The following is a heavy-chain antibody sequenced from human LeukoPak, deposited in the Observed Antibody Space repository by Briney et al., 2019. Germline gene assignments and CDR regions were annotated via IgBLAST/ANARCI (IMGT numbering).Heavy chain of an antibody. J-gene: IGHJ3*02. CDR3: ARYRKVVINAFDI. CDR2: IYHSGST. V-gene: IGHV4-4*02. CDR1: GGSISSSNW. D-gene: IGHD3-22*01. Sequence: SGTLSLTCAVSGGSISSSNWWSWVRQPPGKGLEWIGEIYHSGSTNYNPSLKSRVTISVDKSKNQFSLKLSSVTAADTAVYHCARYRKVVINAFDIWGQGTMVTVSS.